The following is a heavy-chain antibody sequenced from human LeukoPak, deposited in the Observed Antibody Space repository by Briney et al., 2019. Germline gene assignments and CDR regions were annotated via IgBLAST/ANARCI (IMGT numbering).Heavy chain of an antibody. CDR1: GYSFTSYW. CDR2: IDPSDSYT. Sequence: GESLKISCKGSGYSFTSYWISWVRQMPGKGLEWMGRIDPSDSYTNYSPSFQGHVTISADKSISTAYLQWSSLKASDTAMYYRARDGVVVPAASYYYYGMDVWGQGTTVTVSS. D-gene: IGHD2-2*01. CDR3: ARDGVVVPAASYYYYGMDV. V-gene: IGHV5-10-1*01. J-gene: IGHJ6*02.